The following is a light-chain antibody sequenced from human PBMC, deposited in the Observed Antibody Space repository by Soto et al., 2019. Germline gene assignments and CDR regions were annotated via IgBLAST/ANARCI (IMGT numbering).Light chain of an antibody. CDR3: HQRSNWPPDT. J-gene: IGKJ5*01. CDR2: GAS. CDR1: QSVSSSY. V-gene: IGKV3D-20*02. Sequence: EIVLTQSPGTLSLSPGERATLSCRASQSVSSSYLAWYQQKPGQAPRLLIYGASSRATGIPDRFSGSGSGTDFTPTISSLEPEDFAVYYCHQRSNWPPDTFGQGTRLQI.